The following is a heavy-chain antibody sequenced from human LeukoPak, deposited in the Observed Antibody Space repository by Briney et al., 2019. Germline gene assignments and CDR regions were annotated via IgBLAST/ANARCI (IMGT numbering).Heavy chain of an antibody. CDR3: ARDGGYASLEV. Sequence: GGSLRLSCAASGFTFSTYSMNWVRQGPGKGLEWVANMNQDGSRKDYVDSVQGRFTISRDNAKNSLYLQMNGLRVEDTGVYYCARDGGYASLEVWGQGTTVTVSS. CDR2: MNQDGSRK. D-gene: IGHD3-16*01. J-gene: IGHJ6*02. V-gene: IGHV3-7*01. CDR1: GFTFSTYS.